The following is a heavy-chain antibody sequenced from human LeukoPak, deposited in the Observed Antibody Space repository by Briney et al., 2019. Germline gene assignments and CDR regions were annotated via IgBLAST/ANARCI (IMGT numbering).Heavy chain of an antibody. Sequence: SGTLSLTCAVSGGSISSSNWWSWVRQPPGKGLEWIGEIYHSGSTNYNPSLKSRVTISVDTSKNQFSLKLSSVTAADTAVYYCARDRRIVVAPFYGAGPAFDIWGQGTMVTVSS. D-gene: IGHD2-2*01. J-gene: IGHJ3*02. V-gene: IGHV4-4*02. CDR2: IYHSGST. CDR1: GGSISSSNW. CDR3: ARDRRIVVAPFYGAGPAFDI.